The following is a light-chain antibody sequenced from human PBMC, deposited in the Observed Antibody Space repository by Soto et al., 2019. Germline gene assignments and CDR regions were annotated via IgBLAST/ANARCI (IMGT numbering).Light chain of an antibody. CDR1: QDISNY. Sequence: DIQMTQSPSSLSASVGDRVTITCQASQDISNYLNWYQQKPGKAPKLLIFDASNLQTGVPSRFSGSGFGTDFTFTISSLQPEDIAIYYCQQYDNLPLTFGGGTKVEIK. V-gene: IGKV1-33*01. CDR2: DAS. J-gene: IGKJ4*01. CDR3: QQYDNLPLT.